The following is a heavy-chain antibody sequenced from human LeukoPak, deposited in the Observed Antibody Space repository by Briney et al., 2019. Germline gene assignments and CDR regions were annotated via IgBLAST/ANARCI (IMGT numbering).Heavy chain of an antibody. CDR1: GGSISSSSYY. D-gene: IGHD1-26*01. CDR2: IYYSGST. CDR3: ARQSWKELLAPFFDY. V-gene: IGHV4-39*01. J-gene: IGHJ4*02. Sequence: PSETLSLTCTVSGGSISSSSYYWGWIRQPPGKGLEWIGSIYYSGSTYYNPSLKSRVTISVDTSKNQFSLKLSSVTAADTAAYYCARQSWKELLAPFFDYWGQGTLVTVSS.